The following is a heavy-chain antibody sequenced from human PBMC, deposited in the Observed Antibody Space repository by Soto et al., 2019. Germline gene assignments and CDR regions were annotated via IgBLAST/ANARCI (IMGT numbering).Heavy chain of an antibody. CDR3: AHKGDGYRGFKY. D-gene: IGHD5-12*01. J-gene: IGHJ4*02. CDR1: AFSLSTGGVG. CDR2: IYGDDDK. Sequence: SGPTLVNPTQTLTLTCTFSAFSLSTGGVGVGWIRQPPGKALEWLALIYGDDDKRYSPSLKSRLTITKDTSKNQVVLRMTNMDTVDTATYYCAHKGDGYRGFKYWGQGTLVTVSS. V-gene: IGHV2-5*02.